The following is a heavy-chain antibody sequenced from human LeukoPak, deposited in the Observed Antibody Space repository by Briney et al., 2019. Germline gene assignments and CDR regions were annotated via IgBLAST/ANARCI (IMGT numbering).Heavy chain of an antibody. CDR3: AKDKVRLITFGGVIVDY. CDR1: GFTFSSYA. D-gene: IGHD3-16*02. J-gene: IGHJ4*02. CDR2: ISGSGGST. V-gene: IGHV3-23*01. Sequence: GGSLGLSCAASGFTFSSYAMSWVRQAPGKGLEWVSAISGSGGSTYYADSVKGRFTISRDNSKNTLYLQMNSLRAEDTAVYYCAKDKVRLITFGGVIVDYWGQGTLVTVSS.